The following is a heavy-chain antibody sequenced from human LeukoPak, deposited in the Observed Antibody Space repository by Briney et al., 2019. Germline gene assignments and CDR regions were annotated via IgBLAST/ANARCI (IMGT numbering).Heavy chain of an antibody. CDR2: IYYSGST. J-gene: IGHJ4*02. V-gene: IGHV4-39*07. Sequence: PSETLSLTCTVSGGSISSSSYYWGWIRQPPGKGLEWIGSIYYSGSTYYNPSLKSRVTISVDTSKNQFSLKLSSVTAADTAIYYCAKDPLGGDETDYWGQGILVTVSS. D-gene: IGHD3-16*01. CDR3: AKDPLGGDETDY. CDR1: GGSISSSSYY.